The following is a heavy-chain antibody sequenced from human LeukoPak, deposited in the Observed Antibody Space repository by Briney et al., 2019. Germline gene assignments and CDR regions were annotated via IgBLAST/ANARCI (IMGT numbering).Heavy chain of an antibody. CDR3: ARDSYGSGSYYGWFDP. CDR1: GGSISSYY. Sequence: PSETLSLTCTVSGGSISSYYWSWIRQPPGKGLEGIGYIYYSGSTNYNPSLKSRVTISVDTSKNQFSLKLSSVTAADTAVYYCARDSYGSGSYYGWFDPWGQGTLVTVSS. V-gene: IGHV4-59*01. CDR2: IYYSGST. J-gene: IGHJ5*02. D-gene: IGHD3-10*01.